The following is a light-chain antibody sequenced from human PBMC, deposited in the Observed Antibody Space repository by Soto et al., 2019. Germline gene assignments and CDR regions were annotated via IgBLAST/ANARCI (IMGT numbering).Light chain of an antibody. Sequence: AIQMTQSPSSLSASVGDRVTITCRASQGIRNDLGWYQQKPAKAPKLLNYAASSLQSGVPSRFSGSGSGTDFTLTISSLQPEDFATNYCLQDYNYPRTFGQGTKVEIK. CDR1: QGIRND. J-gene: IGKJ1*01. CDR3: LQDYNYPRT. CDR2: AAS. V-gene: IGKV1-6*01.